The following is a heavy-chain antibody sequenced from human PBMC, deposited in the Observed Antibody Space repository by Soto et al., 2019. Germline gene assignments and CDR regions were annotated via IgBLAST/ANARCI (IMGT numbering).Heavy chain of an antibody. CDR2: IYYSGIT. J-gene: IGHJ4*02. V-gene: IGHV4-31*03. CDR3: GRVGYYGSGSLYFDY. CDR1: GGSISSGVYY. Sequence: SETLSLTCTVSGGSISSGVYYWSWIRQHPGKGLEWIGYIYYSGITYYNPSLESRATISVDTSKNQFSLKLSSVTAADTAVYYCGRVGYYGSGSLYFDYWGQGTLVTVSS. D-gene: IGHD3-10*01.